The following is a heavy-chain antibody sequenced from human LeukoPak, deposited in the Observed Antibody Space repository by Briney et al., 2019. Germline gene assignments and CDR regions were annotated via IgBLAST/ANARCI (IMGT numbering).Heavy chain of an antibody. Sequence: SETLSLTCAVHGGSLSGYYWSWIRQPPGKGLEWIGEGNDSGITKYNPSLKSRVIVSVDTSKNQFSLKLSSVTAADTAVYYCARLNWDNDFWGQGTLVTVSS. CDR1: GGSLSGYY. CDR2: GNDSGIT. J-gene: IGHJ4*02. CDR3: ARLNWDNDF. D-gene: IGHD7-27*01. V-gene: IGHV4-34*01.